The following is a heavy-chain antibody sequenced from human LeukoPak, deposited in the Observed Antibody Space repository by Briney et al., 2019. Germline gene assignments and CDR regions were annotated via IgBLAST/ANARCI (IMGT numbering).Heavy chain of an antibody. CDR1: GYTFTSYD. CDR3: AKQRYFDWLLDY. CDR2: MNPNSGNT. Sequence: GASVKVSCKASGYTFTSYDINWVRQATGQGLEWMGWMNPNSGNTGYAQKFQGRVTITRNTSISTAYMELSSLRAEDTAVYYCAKQRYFDWLLDYWGQGTLVTVSS. D-gene: IGHD3-9*01. J-gene: IGHJ4*02. V-gene: IGHV1-8*03.